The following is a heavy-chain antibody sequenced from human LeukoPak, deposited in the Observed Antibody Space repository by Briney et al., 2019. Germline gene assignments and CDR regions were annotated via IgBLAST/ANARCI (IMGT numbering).Heavy chain of an antibody. CDR1: GYTFTSYG. J-gene: IGHJ4*02. D-gene: IGHD6-19*01. V-gene: IGHV1-18*01. CDR3: ARVAAVAGYFDY. CDR2: ISAYNGNT. Sequence: ASVKVSCKASGYTFTSYGISWVRQAPGQWLEWMGWISAYNGNTNYAQKLQGRVTMTTDTSTSTAYMELRSLRSDDTAVYYCARVAAVAGYFDYWGQGTLVTVSS.